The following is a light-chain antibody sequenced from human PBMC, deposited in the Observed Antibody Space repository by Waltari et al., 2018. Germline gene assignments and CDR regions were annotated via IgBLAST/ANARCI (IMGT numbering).Light chain of an antibody. CDR1: RSISNY. J-gene: IGKJ2*01. V-gene: IGKV3-15*01. Sequence: EIVMTQSTASLSVSPGERVTLSCRASRSISNYLVWYQHRPGQAPRLLIYDAFTRATGIPARFSGSGSGTEFTLTISSLQSEDFAVYYCQHYITWPHTFGQGTKLAIK. CDR2: DAF. CDR3: QHYITWPHT.